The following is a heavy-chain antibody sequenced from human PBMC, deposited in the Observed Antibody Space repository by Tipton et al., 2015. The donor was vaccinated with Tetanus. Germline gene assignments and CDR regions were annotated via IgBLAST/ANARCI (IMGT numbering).Heavy chain of an antibody. CDR2: IFYSGST. V-gene: IGHV4-59*08. D-gene: IGHD3-3*01. CDR1: GGSINNYY. CDR3: ARIYDFWSGYYSDH. J-gene: IGHJ4*02. Sequence: LRLSCTVSGGSINNYYWSWIRQPPGRGLEWIAYIFYSGSTNYSPSLKSRVTISVDTSKNQFSLKLSSVTAADTAVYYCARIYDFWSGYYSDHWGQGTLVTVSS.